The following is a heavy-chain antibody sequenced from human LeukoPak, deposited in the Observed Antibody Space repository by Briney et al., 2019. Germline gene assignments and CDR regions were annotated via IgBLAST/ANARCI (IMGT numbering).Heavy chain of an antibody. CDR2: INPNSGGT. CDR3: ARGGRYYYDSSGYLFDY. Sequence: ASVKVSCKASGYTFTGYYMHWVRQAPGQGLEWMGRINPNSGGTNYAQEFQGRVTMTRDTSISTAYMELSRLRSDDTAVYYCARGGRYYYDSSGYLFDYWGQGTLVTVSS. D-gene: IGHD3-22*01. J-gene: IGHJ4*02. V-gene: IGHV1-2*06. CDR1: GYTFTGYY.